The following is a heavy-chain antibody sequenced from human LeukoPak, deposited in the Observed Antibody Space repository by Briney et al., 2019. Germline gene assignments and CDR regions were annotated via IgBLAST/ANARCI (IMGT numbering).Heavy chain of an antibody. CDR3: ARTDCSGGSCYTPSDY. CDR1: GYTFTGYY. V-gene: IGHV1-2*02. Sequence: ASVKVSCKASGYTFTGYYMHWVRQAPGQGLEWMGWINPNSGGTNYAQKFQGRVTMTRDTSISTAYMELSRLRSDDTAVYYCARTDCSGGSCYTPSDYWGQGTLVTVSS. J-gene: IGHJ4*02. CDR2: INPNSGGT. D-gene: IGHD2-15*01.